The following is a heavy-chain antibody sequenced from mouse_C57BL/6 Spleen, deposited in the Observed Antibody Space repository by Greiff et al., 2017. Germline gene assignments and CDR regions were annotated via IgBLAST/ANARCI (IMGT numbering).Heavy chain of an antibody. V-gene: IGHV2-6*01. CDR1: GFSLTSYG. CDR3: ATYDYDGAMDY. D-gene: IGHD2-4*01. CDR2: IWGVGST. Sequence: VQLVESGPGLVAPSQSLSITCTVSGFSLTSYGVDWVRQSPGKGLEWLGVIWGVGSTNYNSALKSRLSISKDNSKSQVFLKMNSLQTDDTAMYYCATYDYDGAMDYWGQGTSVTVSS. J-gene: IGHJ4*01.